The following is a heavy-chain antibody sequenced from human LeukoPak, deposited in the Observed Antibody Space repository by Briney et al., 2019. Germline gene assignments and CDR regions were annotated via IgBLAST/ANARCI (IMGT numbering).Heavy chain of an antibody. D-gene: IGHD3-22*01. V-gene: IGHV3-15*01. CDR2: IKSKPDGGTT. CDR3: TVRGYYYDNSGYPPLWY. CDR1: GFTFSKVW. J-gene: IGHJ4*02. Sequence: GGSLRLSCAASGFTFSKVWMNWVRQAPGKGLEWVGRIKSKPDGGTTDYAAPVKGRFTISRDDSKNTLYLQMNSLKTEDTAVYYCTVRGYYYDNSGYPPLWYWGQGTLATVSS.